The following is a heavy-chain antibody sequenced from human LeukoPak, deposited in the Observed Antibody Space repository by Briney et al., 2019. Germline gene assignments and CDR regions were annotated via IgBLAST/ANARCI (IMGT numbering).Heavy chain of an antibody. V-gene: IGHV3-7*01. D-gene: IGHD3-9*01. Sequence: GGSLRLSCAASGMTEMTFRTYWMTWVRQVPGKGLEWVANIKHDGGETYYADSVKGRFTISRDNAKNSLYLQMNSLRAEDTAVYYCARDQGYYDILTGYSHYYGMDVWGQGTTVTVSS. CDR3: ARDQGYYDILTGYSHYYGMDV. CDR1: GMTEMTFRTYW. J-gene: IGHJ6*02. CDR2: IKHDGGET.